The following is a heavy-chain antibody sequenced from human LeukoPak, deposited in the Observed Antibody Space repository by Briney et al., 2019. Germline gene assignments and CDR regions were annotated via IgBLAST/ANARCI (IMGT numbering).Heavy chain of an antibody. Sequence: SETLSLTCAVAVYGVSGDYDWGWIRQSPGKGLEWIGSIFHSGNTYYNPSLKSRVTISVDTSINQFSLKLTSLTAADTAVYYCARTLYCIGATCYSPELFDSWGQGTLVTVSS. J-gene: IGHJ4*02. CDR1: VYGVSGDYD. CDR3: ARTLYCIGATCYSPELFDS. CDR2: IFHSGNT. V-gene: IGHV4-38-2*01. D-gene: IGHD2-15*01.